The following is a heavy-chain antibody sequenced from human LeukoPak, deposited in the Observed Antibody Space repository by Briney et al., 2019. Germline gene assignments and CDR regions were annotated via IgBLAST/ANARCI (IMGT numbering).Heavy chain of an antibody. Sequence: PSETLSLTCTGSGGSISSGDYYWRWIRQPPGKGLEWIGYIYYSGSTYYIPSLKSRVTISVDTSKNQFSLKLSSVTAADTAVYYCARATYYGFWSGYSDWFDPWGQGTLVTVSS. CDR1: GGSISSGDYY. D-gene: IGHD3-3*01. CDR2: IYYSGST. J-gene: IGHJ5*02. V-gene: IGHV4-30-4*01. CDR3: ARATYYGFWSGYSDWFDP.